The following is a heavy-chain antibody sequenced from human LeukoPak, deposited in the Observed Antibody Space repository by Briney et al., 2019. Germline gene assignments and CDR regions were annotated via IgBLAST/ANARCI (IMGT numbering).Heavy chain of an antibody. Sequence: SETLSLTCAVYGGSFSGYYWSWIRQPPGKGLEWIGEINHSGSTNYNPSLKSRVTISVDTSKNQFSLKLSSVTAADTAVYYCARHRPQDYGGTFDYWGQGTLVTVSS. J-gene: IGHJ4*02. CDR3: ARHRPQDYGGTFDY. CDR2: INHSGST. CDR1: GGSFSGYY. D-gene: IGHD4-23*01. V-gene: IGHV4-34*01.